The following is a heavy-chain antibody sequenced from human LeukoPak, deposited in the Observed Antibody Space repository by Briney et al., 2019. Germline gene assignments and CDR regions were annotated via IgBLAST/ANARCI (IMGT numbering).Heavy chain of an antibody. Sequence: PSETLSLTCTVSGGSISSSSYYWGWIRQPPGKGLEWIGSIYYSGSTYYNPSLKSRVTISVDTSKNQFSLKLSSVTAADTAVYYCAGIAVAGTRWVPLDYWGQGTLVTVSS. CDR1: GGSISSSSYY. CDR3: AGIAVAGTRWVPLDY. J-gene: IGHJ4*02. D-gene: IGHD6-19*01. V-gene: IGHV4-39*07. CDR2: IYYSGST.